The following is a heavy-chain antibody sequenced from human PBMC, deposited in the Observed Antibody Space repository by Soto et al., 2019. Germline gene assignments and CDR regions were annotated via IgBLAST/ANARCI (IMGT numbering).Heavy chain of an antibody. J-gene: IGHJ4*02. CDR1: GGSFSGYY. CDR3: ARGHGEPLGGLVTFDY. CDR2: INHSGST. D-gene: IGHD3-16*01. V-gene: IGHV4-34*01. Sequence: QVQLQQWGAGLLKPSETLSLTCAVYGGSFSGYYWSWIRQPPGKGLEWIGDINHSGSTNYNPSLKSRVTISVDTSKNQFSLKLSSVTAADTAVYYCARGHGEPLGGLVTFDYWGQGTLVTVSS.